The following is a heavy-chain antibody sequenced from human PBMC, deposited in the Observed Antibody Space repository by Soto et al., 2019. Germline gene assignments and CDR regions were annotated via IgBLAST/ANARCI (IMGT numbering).Heavy chain of an antibody. Sequence: GGSLRLSCAASGFTFSSYAMSWVRQAPGKGLEWVSAISGIGGSTSYADSVKGRFTISRDNSKNTLYLQMNSLRAEDTAVYYCANRPQAFDIWGQGTMVTVSS. CDR1: GFTFSSYA. CDR2: ISGIGGST. V-gene: IGHV3-23*01. CDR3: ANRPQAFDI. J-gene: IGHJ3*02.